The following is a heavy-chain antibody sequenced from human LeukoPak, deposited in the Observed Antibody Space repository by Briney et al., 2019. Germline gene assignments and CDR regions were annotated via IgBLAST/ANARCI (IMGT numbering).Heavy chain of an antibody. CDR1: GFTFSTYG. Sequence: GGSLRLSCAASGFTFSTYGMNWVRQAPGKGLEWVSTISTNSANTYYTDSVKGRFTISRDNSKDTLFMQMNSLRAEDTAVYYCAKGPPTIPPRSVDSWGQGTLVTVSS. J-gene: IGHJ4*02. CDR2: ISTNSANT. CDR3: AKGPPTIPPRSVDS. D-gene: IGHD2-2*02. V-gene: IGHV3-23*01.